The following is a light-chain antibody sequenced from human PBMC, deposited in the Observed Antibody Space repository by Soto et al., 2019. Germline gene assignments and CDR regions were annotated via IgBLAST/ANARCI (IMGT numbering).Light chain of an antibody. CDR3: SSLAGSYNLV. CDR2: DVF. Sequence: QSVLTQPGSVSGSPGQAVTISCTGTSSDIGAYNYVFWYQQYPGKSPKLIIYDVFKRPSGVPARFSASKSGNTASLTITGLQTEDEADYHCSSLAGSYNLVFGGGTKVTVL. V-gene: IGLV2-11*01. CDR1: SSDIGAYNY. J-gene: IGLJ3*02.